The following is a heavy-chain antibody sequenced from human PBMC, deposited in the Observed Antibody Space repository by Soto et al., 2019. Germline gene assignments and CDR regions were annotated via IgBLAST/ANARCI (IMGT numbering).Heavy chain of an antibody. CDR2: IYHSGST. CDR1: GGSFSGYY. J-gene: IGHJ6*02. D-gene: IGHD5-18*01. Sequence: PSETLSLTCAVYGGSFSGYYWSWIRQPPGKGLEWIGAIYHSGSTNYNPSLKSRLTISVDTSKNQFSLNLSSVTAADTAVYYCARDRLMATAGTARHYFGLDVWGQGTTVTVSS. CDR3: ARDRLMATAGTARHYFGLDV. V-gene: IGHV4-34*09.